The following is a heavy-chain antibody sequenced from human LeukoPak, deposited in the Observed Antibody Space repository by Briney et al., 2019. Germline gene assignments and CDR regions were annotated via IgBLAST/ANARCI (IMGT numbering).Heavy chain of an antibody. V-gene: IGHV3-69-1*01. Sequence: GGSLRLSCVGSGFTFSSYALNWVRQAPGKGLEWVSSISSNNNIYYADSVKGRFTISRDNAKNSLSLQMNSLRGEDTAVYYCGREDCNNVRCYGASDAWGQGTLVTVSS. CDR2: ISSNNNI. CDR1: GFTFSSYA. CDR3: GREDCNNVRCYGASDA. D-gene: IGHD2-2*01. J-gene: IGHJ5*02.